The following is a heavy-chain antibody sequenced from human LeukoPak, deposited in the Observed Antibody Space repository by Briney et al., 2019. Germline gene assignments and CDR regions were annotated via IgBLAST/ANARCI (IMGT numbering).Heavy chain of an antibody. CDR3: AKDLVRYYDILTGYYLAGAFDI. D-gene: IGHD3-9*01. Sequence: GGSLRLSCAASGFTFSSYGMHWVRQAPGKGLEWVAFIRYDGSDKYYADSVKGRFTISRDNSKNTLYLQMNSLRAEDTAVYYCAKDLVRYYDILTGYYLAGAFDIWGQGTLVTVSS. J-gene: IGHJ4*02. V-gene: IGHV3-30*02. CDR2: IRYDGSDK. CDR1: GFTFSSYG.